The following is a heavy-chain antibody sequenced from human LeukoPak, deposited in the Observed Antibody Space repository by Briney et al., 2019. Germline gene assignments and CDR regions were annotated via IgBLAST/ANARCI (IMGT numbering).Heavy chain of an antibody. V-gene: IGHV4-30-2*01. Sequence: PSETLSLTCAVFGGSISSGGYSWTWIRQPPGKGLEWIGYIHHTGSTYYKPSLKSRVTISVDRSKNQFSLKLTSVTAADTAVYYCASGYWFLDLWGRGTLVIVSS. CDR2: IHHTGST. CDR1: GGSISSGGYS. CDR3: ASGYWFLDL. J-gene: IGHJ2*01.